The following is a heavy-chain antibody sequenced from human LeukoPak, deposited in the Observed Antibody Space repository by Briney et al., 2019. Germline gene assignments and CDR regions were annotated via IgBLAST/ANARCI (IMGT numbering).Heavy chain of an antibody. V-gene: IGHV3-23*01. D-gene: IGHD3-16*01. J-gene: IGHJ4*02. CDR2: IGGSGDTT. Sequence: GGSLRLSCAASGFIFSNYAMSWVRQAPGKGLGWVSAIGGSGDTTSYADSVKGRFTISRDNAKNSLYLQMNSLRAEDTAVYYCARDLIYYFDYWGQGTLVTVSS. CDR3: ARDLIYYFDY. CDR1: GFIFSNYA.